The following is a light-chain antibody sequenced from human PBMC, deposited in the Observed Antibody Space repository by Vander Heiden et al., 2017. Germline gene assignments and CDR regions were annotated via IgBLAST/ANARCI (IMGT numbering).Light chain of an antibody. CDR3: QQYDRGRT. CDR1: EHISRW. CDR2: RAS. V-gene: IGKV1-5*03. J-gene: IGKJ1*01. Sequence: DIQINQSPSTLSASVGDRVTITCRANEHISRWLDWYQQKPGKAPKLLIYRASSLESVVPSRFSGSGSGTEFTLTSSSLQPDDLATYYCQQYDRGRTFGQGTKVEVK.